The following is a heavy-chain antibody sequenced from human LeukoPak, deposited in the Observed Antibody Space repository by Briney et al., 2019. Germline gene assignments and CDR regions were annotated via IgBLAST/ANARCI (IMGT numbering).Heavy chain of an antibody. Sequence: SETLSLTCTVSGGSTSSSTYYWDWIRQPPGKGLEWIGNIYDSGSTHYNPSLESRVTISVDTSKNQFSLTLTSVTAADTAIYYCSRESGAFCPFGYWGQGTLVIVPP. V-gene: IGHV4-39*07. CDR2: IYDSGST. D-gene: IGHD1-26*01. CDR1: GGSTSSSTYY. CDR3: SRESGAFCPFGY. J-gene: IGHJ4*02.